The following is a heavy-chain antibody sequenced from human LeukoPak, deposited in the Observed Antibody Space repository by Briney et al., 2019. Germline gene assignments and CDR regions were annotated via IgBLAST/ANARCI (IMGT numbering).Heavy chain of an antibody. D-gene: IGHD4-23*01. CDR2: IYYSGST. CDR3: ARHIWRLSTVVKPISDSMDV. CDR1: GGSISSSSYY. V-gene: IGHV4-39*01. Sequence: SETLSLTCTVSGGSISSSSYYWGWIRQPPGKGLEWIGSIYYSGSTYYNPSLKSRVTISVDTSKNQFSLKLSSVTAADTAVYYCARHIWRLSTVVKPISDSMDVWGQGTTVTVSS. J-gene: IGHJ6*02.